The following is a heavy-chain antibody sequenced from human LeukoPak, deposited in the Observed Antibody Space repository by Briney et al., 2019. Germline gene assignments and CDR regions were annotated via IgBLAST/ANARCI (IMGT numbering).Heavy chain of an antibody. J-gene: IGHJ4*02. CDR1: GYTFSSYF. CDR3: ARDRTHYYESSGYYSRWEY. Sequence: ASVKVSCKSSGYTFSSYFMYWVRQAPGQGLEWMGLINPRGGNTRYAQKFQGRVTMTRDTSTSTVYMELSSLRSEDTAMYYCARDRTHYYESSGYYSRWEYWGQGTPVTVSS. V-gene: IGHV1-46*01. CDR2: INPRGGNT. D-gene: IGHD3-22*01.